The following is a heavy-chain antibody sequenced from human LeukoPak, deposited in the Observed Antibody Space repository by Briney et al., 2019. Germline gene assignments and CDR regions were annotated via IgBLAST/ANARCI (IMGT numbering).Heavy chain of an antibody. D-gene: IGHD4-17*01. CDR2: IWYDGSNK. CDR3: AKGGHDYGDYGLEY. V-gene: IGHV3-33*06. CDR1: GFTFSSYG. Sequence: GGSLRLSCAASGFTFSSYGMRWVRQAPGKGLEWVAVIWYDGSNKYYADSVKGRFTISRDNSKNTLYLQMNSLRAEDTAVYYCAKGGHDYGDYGLEYWGQGTLVTVSS. J-gene: IGHJ4*02.